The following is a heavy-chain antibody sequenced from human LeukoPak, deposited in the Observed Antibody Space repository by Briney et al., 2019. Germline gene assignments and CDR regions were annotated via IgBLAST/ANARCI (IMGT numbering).Heavy chain of an antibody. CDR3: ARHGLRYFDWSQNMRARNYNWFDP. Sequence: PSETLSLTCAVYGGSFSRYYWTWIRQPPGKGLEWIGEINHSGSTNYNPSLKSRVTISVDTSKNQFSLKLSSVTAADTAVYYCARHGLRYFDWSQNMRARNYNWFDPWGQGTLVTVSS. V-gene: IGHV4-34*01. CDR2: INHSGST. D-gene: IGHD3-9*01. CDR1: GGSFSRYY. J-gene: IGHJ5*02.